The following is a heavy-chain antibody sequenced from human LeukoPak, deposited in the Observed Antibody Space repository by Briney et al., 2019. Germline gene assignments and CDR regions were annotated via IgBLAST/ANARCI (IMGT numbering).Heavy chain of an antibody. CDR3: ARESYSGSYSPFDY. J-gene: IGHJ4*02. CDR2: ISYDGSNK. V-gene: IGHV3-30-3*01. Sequence: GGSLRLSCAASGITFSSYAMHWVRQAPGKGPEWVAFISYDGSNKYYADSVKGRFTISRDNSKNTLYLQMNSLRAEDTAVYYCARESYSGSYSPFDYWGQGTLVTVSS. D-gene: IGHD1-26*01. CDR1: GITFSSYA.